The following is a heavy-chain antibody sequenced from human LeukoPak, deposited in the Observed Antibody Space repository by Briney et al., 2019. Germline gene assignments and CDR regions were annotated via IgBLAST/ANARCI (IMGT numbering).Heavy chain of an antibody. Sequence: GASVKVSCKVSGYTLTELAIHWVRQAPGKGLEWMGGFDPEDVETIYAQKFQGRVTMTEDTYTDTAYMELSSLRSGDTAVYYCATYSGYAAYWGQGTLVSVSS. D-gene: IGHD5-12*01. J-gene: IGHJ4*02. CDR1: GYTLTELA. CDR3: ATYSGYAAY. V-gene: IGHV1-24*01. CDR2: FDPEDVET.